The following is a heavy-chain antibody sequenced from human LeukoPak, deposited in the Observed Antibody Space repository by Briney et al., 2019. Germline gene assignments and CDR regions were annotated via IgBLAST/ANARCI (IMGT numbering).Heavy chain of an antibody. Sequence: ASVKVSCKVSGYTLTELSMHWVRQAPGKGLEWMGGFDPEDGERIYAQKFQGRVSMTEDTSTDTAYMELSSLRSEDTAEYYCATPGYYFDYWGQGTLVTVSS. CDR2: FDPEDGER. V-gene: IGHV1-24*01. CDR1: GYTLTELS. D-gene: IGHD6-25*01. J-gene: IGHJ4*02. CDR3: ATPGYYFDY.